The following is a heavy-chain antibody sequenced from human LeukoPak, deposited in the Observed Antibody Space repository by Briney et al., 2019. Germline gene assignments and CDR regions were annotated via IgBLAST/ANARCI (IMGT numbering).Heavy chain of an antibody. J-gene: IGHJ4*02. CDR2: IRYDESNK. CDR1: GFTFSSYG. Sequence: GGSLRLSCATSGFTFSSYGMHWVRQAPGKGLEWVAFIRYDESNKYYADSVKGRFTISRDNSKNTLYLQMNTLRAEDTAVFYCAKDRAFYSRTWYAFDYWGRGTLVTVSS. D-gene: IGHD6-13*01. V-gene: IGHV3-30*02. CDR3: AKDRAFYSRTWYAFDY.